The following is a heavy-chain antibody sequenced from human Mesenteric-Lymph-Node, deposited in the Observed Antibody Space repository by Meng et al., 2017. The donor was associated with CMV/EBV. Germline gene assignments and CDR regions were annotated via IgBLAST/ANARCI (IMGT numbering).Heavy chain of an antibody. V-gene: IGHV1-69*02. CDR3: ASMGPWIMREYNWFDP. D-gene: IGHD5-12*01. CDR2: IIPSLGIA. Sequence: SVMISCKASAGTISSYTISWVRQAAGQGLEWMGRIIPSLGIANYAHKFQGRVTITADKYTSKAYMELSSLRSEDTAVYYCASMGPWIMREYNWFDPWGQGTLVTVSS. CDR1: AGTISSYT. J-gene: IGHJ5*02.